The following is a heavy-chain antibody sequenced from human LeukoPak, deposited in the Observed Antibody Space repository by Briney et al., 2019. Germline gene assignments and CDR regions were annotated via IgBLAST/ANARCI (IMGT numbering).Heavy chain of an antibody. CDR3: ARKSGAVRDAFDI. CDR1: GYSVSSGYY. V-gene: IGHV4-38-2*02. CDR2: IYHSGST. D-gene: IGHD6-19*01. J-gene: IGHJ3*02. Sequence: PSETLSLTCTVSGYSVSSGYYWGWIRQPPGKGLEWIGSIYHSGSTYYNPSLKSPVTISVDTSKNQFSLKLNSVTAADTAVYYCARKSGAVRDAFDIWGQGTMVTVSS.